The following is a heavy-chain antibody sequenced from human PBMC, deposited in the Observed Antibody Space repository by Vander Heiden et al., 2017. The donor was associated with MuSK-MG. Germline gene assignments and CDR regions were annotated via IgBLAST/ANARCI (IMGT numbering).Heavy chain of an antibody. J-gene: IGHJ4*02. Sequence: EVQLVESGGGLVKPGGSLRLSCAASGFTFSSYSMNWVRQAPGKWLEWVSSISSSSSYIYYADSVKGRFTISRDNAKNSLYLQMNSLRAEDTAVYYCARDLRGATGFDYWGQGTLVTVSS. CDR2: ISSSSSYI. CDR1: GFTFSSYS. V-gene: IGHV3-21*01. CDR3: ARDLRGATGFDY. D-gene: IGHD1-26*01.